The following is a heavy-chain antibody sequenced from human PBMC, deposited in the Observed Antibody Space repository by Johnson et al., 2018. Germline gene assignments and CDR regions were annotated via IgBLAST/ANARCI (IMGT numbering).Heavy chain of an antibody. CDR3: ATAGSTYSSDRFDAFDI. J-gene: IGHJ3*02. V-gene: IGHV3-30*03. D-gene: IGHD3-22*01. Sequence: QVQLVQSGGGVVQXGRSXRLXCAASGFSFSSYGIHWVRQAPGKGLGWVAGISHDGSNKYYSDSVKGRFTISRDNSTNTLYLHMNSRRVEDTAGYHSATAGSTYSSDRFDAFDIWGQGTMVTVSS. CDR1: GFSFSSYG. CDR2: ISHDGSNK.